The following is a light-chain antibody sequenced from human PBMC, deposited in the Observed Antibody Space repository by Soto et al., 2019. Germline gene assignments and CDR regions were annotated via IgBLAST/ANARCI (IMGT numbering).Light chain of an antibody. J-gene: IGKJ4*01. CDR1: QSVNSN. CDR3: QQYDDWPLT. Sequence: EIVMTQSPATVSVSPGERVTLSCRASQSVNSNHLAWYQQKPGQAPRVLIYGASNRATGIPDRFSGSGSGTEFTLTISGLQPEDFAVYYCQQYDDWPLTFGGGTKVDIK. V-gene: IGKV3D-15*01. CDR2: GAS.